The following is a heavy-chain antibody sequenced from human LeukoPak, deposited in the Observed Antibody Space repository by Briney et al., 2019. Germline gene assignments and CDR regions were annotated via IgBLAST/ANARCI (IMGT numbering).Heavy chain of an antibody. V-gene: IGHV1-24*01. CDR2: FDPEDGET. CDR3: ATFRGSGSYYNVLYGRAFDI. CDR1: GYTLTELS. J-gene: IGHJ3*02. Sequence: ASVKVSCKVSGYTLTELSMHWVRQAPGKGLEWMGGFDPEDGETIYAQKFQGRVTMTEDTSTDTAYMELSSLRSEDTAVYYCATFRGSGSYYNVLYGRAFDIWGQGTMLTVSS. D-gene: IGHD3-10*01.